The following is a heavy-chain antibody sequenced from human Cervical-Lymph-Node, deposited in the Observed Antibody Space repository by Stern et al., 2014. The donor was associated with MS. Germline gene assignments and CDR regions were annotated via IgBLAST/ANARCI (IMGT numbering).Heavy chain of an antibody. Sequence: VQLEESGGEVKKPGSSVKVSCKASGDTFTDYAISWVRQAPGQGPAWMGGITPIFNSADYAQKFQGRLTITADKSRSTAYMELSSLTSDDTAVYYCAREVGSLAMDVWGQGTTVIVSS. J-gene: IGHJ6*01. CDR3: AREVGSLAMDV. CDR1: GDTFTDYA. D-gene: IGHD1-1*01. V-gene: IGHV1-69*06. CDR2: ITPIFNSA.